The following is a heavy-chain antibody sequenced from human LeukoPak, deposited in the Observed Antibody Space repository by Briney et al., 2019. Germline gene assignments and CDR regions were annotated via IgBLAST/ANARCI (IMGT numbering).Heavy chain of an antibody. D-gene: IGHD3-9*01. J-gene: IGHJ4*02. V-gene: IGHV5-51*01. CDR3: ARHEVLSDDILTGYYDY. CDR2: IYPGDSDT. CDR1: GYSFTSYW. Sequence: GESLKISCKGSGYSFTSYWIGWVRQMPGKGLEWVGIIYPGDSDTRYSPSFQGQVTISADKSISTAYLQWSSLKASDTAMYYCARHEVLSDDILTGYYDYWGQGTLVTVSS.